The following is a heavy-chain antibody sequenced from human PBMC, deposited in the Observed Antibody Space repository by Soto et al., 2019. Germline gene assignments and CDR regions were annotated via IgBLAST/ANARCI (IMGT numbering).Heavy chain of an antibody. D-gene: IGHD2-15*01. CDR1: GFTFSDYS. J-gene: IGHJ6*04. CDR3: ASDVVLCYGGRCYGILLDV. V-gene: IGHV3-48*01. CDR2: ISSSSGTI. Sequence: SLRLSCTASGFTFSDYSMNWVRHAPGKGLEWVTYISSSSGTIHYADSVKGRFTISRDTSENTLHLQMDSLRVEDTAVYYCASDVVLCYGGRCYGILLDVCAKRTTVTVSS.